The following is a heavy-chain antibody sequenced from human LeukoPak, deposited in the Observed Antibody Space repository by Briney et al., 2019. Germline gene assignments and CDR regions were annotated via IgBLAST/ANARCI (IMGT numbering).Heavy chain of an antibody. CDR1: GFTFRIYA. CDR2: ISNSGNET. V-gene: IGHV3-23*01. Sequence: GGSLRLSCAASGFTFRIYAMSWVRQVPGKGLQWVSTISNSGNETDYLDSVRGRFTISRDNSMNTVYLQMDSLRVEDTAVYYCATDWSFEVWGQGTLVIASS. D-gene: IGHD3-9*01. J-gene: IGHJ3*01. CDR3: ATDWSFEV.